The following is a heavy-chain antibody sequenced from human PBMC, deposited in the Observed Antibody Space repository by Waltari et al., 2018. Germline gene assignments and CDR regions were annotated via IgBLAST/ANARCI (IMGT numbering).Heavy chain of an antibody. CDR1: GGSISSGSYY. Sequence: QVQLQESGPGLVKPSQTLSLTCTVSGGSISSGSYYWSWIRQPAGKGLEWIGYIYTSGSTNYNPPLKSRVTISVDTSKNQFSLKLSSVTAADTAVYYCARAGYGDGSGSYYTYNWFDPWGQGTLVTVSS. CDR3: ARAGYGDGSGSYYTYNWFDP. J-gene: IGHJ5*02. V-gene: IGHV4-61*09. CDR2: IYTSGST. D-gene: IGHD3-10*01.